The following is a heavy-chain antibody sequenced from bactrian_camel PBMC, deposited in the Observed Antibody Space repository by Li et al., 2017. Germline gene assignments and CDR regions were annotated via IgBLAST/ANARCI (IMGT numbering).Heavy chain of an antibody. CDR1: GYSYRTYC. D-gene: IGHD3*01. CDR2: ISLGGGVT. V-gene: IGHV3S40*01. Sequence: QLVESGGGSVQSGESLRLSCLVSGYSYRTYCMGWFRQAPGKEREGVATISLGGGVTYYSDSVKGRFSTSRDNAKNMVHLQMNGLKPEDTAMYYCAVGNTVLDLPGNEGYCPPTLRGQGTQVTVS. CDR3: AVGNTVLDLPGNEGYCPPTL. J-gene: IGHJ4*01.